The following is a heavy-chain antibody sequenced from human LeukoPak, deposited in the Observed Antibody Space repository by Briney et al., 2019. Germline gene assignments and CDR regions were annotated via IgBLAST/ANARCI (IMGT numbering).Heavy chain of an antibody. CDR2: ISWNSGII. CDR3: AKGVGSRSAFDI. D-gene: IGHD2-15*01. CDR1: GFIFDDYA. J-gene: IGHJ3*02. Sequence: GGSLRLSCAASGFIFDDYAMHWVRQVPGKGLEWVSGISWNSGIIDYADSVKGRFTISRDNAKNFLYLRMNSLRAEDMALYYCAKGVGSRSAFDIWGQRTMVTVSS. V-gene: IGHV3-9*03.